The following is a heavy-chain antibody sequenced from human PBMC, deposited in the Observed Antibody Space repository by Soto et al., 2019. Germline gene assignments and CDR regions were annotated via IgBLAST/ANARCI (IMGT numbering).Heavy chain of an antibody. J-gene: IGHJ4*02. V-gene: IGHV3-7*01. CDR1: GFTFSSSW. CDR3: ARRIAAAGSFDY. CDR2: IKQDGSET. D-gene: IGHD6-13*01. Sequence: PGGSLRLSCAASGFTFSSSWMSWVRQAPGKGLEWVANIKQDGSETYYVDSVKGRFTISRDNAKNSLYMQMNTLRAEDTAVYYCARRIAAAGSFDYWGQGTLVTVSS.